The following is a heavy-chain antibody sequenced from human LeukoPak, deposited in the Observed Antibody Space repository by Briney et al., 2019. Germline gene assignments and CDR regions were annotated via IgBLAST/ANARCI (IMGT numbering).Heavy chain of an antibody. Sequence: SETLSLTCTVSGGSISSYYWSWIRQPPGKGLEGIGYIYYSGSTNYNPSLKSRVTISVDTSKNQFSLKLSSVTAADTAVYYCARQPRVSNRFDPWGQGTLVTVSS. D-gene: IGHD3-22*01. J-gene: IGHJ5*02. CDR3: ARQPRVSNRFDP. V-gene: IGHV4-59*08. CDR2: IYYSGST. CDR1: GGSISSYY.